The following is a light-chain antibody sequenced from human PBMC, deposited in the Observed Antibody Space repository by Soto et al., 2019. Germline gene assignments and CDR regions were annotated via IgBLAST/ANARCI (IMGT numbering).Light chain of an antibody. CDR2: GAS. Sequence: EIVMTQSPATLSLPPVAIATLSCRASQSVSSYLAWYQQKPGQAPRLLIYGASTRATGIPARFSGSGSGTDFTLTISRLEPEDFATYYCQQSYTTPRTFGQGTKVDIK. CDR1: QSVSSY. J-gene: IGKJ1*01. CDR3: QQSYTTPRT. V-gene: IGKV3-15*01.